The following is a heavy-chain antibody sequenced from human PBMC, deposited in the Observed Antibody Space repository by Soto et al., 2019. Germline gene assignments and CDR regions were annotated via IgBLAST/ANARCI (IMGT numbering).Heavy chain of an antibody. CDR2: IYHSGTT. V-gene: IGHV4-61*08. CDR1: GGSICSGDYY. J-gene: IGHJ6*02. CDR3: ARAGVPAAREIEYYYSGMDV. Sequence: SENLSLTCTVSGGSICSGDYYWSWIRQPPGKGLEWIGYIYHSGTTNYNPSLNSRVTISVDTSKNQFSLKLSSVTAADTAVYYCARAGVPAAREIEYYYSGMDVWGQGTTVTLSS. D-gene: IGHD2-2*01.